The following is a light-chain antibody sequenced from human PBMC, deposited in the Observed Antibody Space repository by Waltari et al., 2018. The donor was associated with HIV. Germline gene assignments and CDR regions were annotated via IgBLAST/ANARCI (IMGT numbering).Light chain of an antibody. CDR1: ALSDQF. CDR3: LSADGRGVRKF. Sequence: YELTQPPSVSVSPGQTARITCSGNALSDQFGYCYQHKVGQAPVLVIFRSRESSSQVPARFSASKSGTTFTLTISGVQAEDEADYFCLSADGRGVRKFFGGGTRLTVL. J-gene: IGLJ2*01. CDR2: RSR. V-gene: IGLV3-25*03.